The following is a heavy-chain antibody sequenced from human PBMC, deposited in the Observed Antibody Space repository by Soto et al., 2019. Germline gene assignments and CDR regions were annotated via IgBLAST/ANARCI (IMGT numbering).Heavy chain of an antibody. J-gene: IGHJ4*02. Sequence: GAPVKVSCKASGFTFTSSAVQWVRQARGQRLEWIGWIVVGSGNTTYAQKFQERVTITRDMSTSTAYMEMSSLRSEDTAVYYCAADTDATAMAVDYWGQGTLVTVAS. CDR1: GFTFTSSA. D-gene: IGHD5-18*01. CDR3: AADTDATAMAVDY. CDR2: IVVGSGNT. V-gene: IGHV1-58*01.